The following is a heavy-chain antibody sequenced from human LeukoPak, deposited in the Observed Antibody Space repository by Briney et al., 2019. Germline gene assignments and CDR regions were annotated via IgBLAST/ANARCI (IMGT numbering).Heavy chain of an antibody. CDR3: ARTANFAAGYYIDY. CDR2: ISGSSRHK. V-gene: IGHV3-21*01. D-gene: IGHD6-13*01. CDR1: GFTFSSYT. Sequence: GGSLRLSCAASGFTFSSYTMNWVRQAPGKGLEWVSSISGSSRHKYYADSVKGRFTISRDHAKNSLYLQMNSLRAEDTAVYYCARTANFAAGYYIDYWGQGTLVTVSS. J-gene: IGHJ4*02.